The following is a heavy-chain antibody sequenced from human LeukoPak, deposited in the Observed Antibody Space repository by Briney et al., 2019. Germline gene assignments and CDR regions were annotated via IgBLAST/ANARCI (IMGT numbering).Heavy chain of an antibody. CDR1: GFTFSIYS. CDR3: ARGFRGTSCLDY. Sequence: GGSLRLSCAASGFTFSIYSMNWVRQAPGKGLEWVSYISNSGNTIYYTDSVKGQFTLSRDNAKNSLYLQMNSLRAEDTAVYYCARGFRGTSCLDYWGQGTLVTVSS. D-gene: IGHD2-2*01. V-gene: IGHV3-48*01. J-gene: IGHJ4*02. CDR2: ISNSGNTI.